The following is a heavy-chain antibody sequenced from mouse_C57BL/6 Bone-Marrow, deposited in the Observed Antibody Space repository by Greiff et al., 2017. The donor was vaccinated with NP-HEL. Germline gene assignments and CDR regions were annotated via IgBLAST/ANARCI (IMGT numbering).Heavy chain of an antibody. CDR1: GFTFSSYG. Sequence: EVQGVESGGDLVKPGGSLKLSCAASGFTFSSYGMSWVRQTPDKRLEWVATISSGGSYASYPDSVKGRFTISRDNAKNTLYLQMSSLKSEDTAMYYCARDGYYGDWGQGTTLTVSS. CDR3: ARDGYYGD. J-gene: IGHJ2*01. D-gene: IGHD2-3*01. V-gene: IGHV5-6*01. CDR2: ISSGGSYA.